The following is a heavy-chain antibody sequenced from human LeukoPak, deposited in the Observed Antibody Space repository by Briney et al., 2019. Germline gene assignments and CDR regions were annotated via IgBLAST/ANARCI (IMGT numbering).Heavy chain of an antibody. CDR2: IADAGT. CDR1: GFTFNDFA. CDR3: ARNLGPFDV. J-gene: IGHJ3*01. V-gene: IGHV3-23*01. D-gene: IGHD3-16*01. Sequence: PGGSLRLSCAASGFTFNDFAMTWVRQAPGKGLEWVSTIADAGTYYADSVKGRFIISRDNSKNMLYLQLNSRRADDTAMYYCARNLGPFDVRGHGTMVTVSS.